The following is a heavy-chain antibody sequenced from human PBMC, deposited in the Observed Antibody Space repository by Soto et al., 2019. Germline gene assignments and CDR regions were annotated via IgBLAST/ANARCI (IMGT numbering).Heavy chain of an antibody. V-gene: IGHV3-30-3*01. J-gene: IGHJ6*02. D-gene: IGHD2-15*01. CDR1: GFTFSSYA. CDR3: ARDHVVVAATFRASYYGMDV. CDR2: ISYDGSNK. Sequence: QVQLVESGGGVVQPGRSLRLSCAASGFTFSSYAMHWVRQAPGKGLEWVAVISYDGSNKYYADSVKGRFTISRDNSKNTLYLQINSLRAEDTAVYYCARDHVVVAATFRASYYGMDVWGQGTTVTVSS.